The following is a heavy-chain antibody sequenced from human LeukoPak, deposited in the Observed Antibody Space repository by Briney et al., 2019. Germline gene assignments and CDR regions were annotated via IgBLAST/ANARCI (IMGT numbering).Heavy chain of an antibody. D-gene: IGHD1-1*01. Sequence: GRSLRLSCAASGFTFSSYGMHWVRQAPGKGLEWVAVISYDGSNKYYADSVKGRFTISRDNSKNTLYLPMNSLRAEDTAVYYCAKLEFNGSDYWGQGTLVTVSS. CDR2: ISYDGSNK. V-gene: IGHV3-30*18. J-gene: IGHJ4*02. CDR1: GFTFSSYG. CDR3: AKLEFNGSDY.